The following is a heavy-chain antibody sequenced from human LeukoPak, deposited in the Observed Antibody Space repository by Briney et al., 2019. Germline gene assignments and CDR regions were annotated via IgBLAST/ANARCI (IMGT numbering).Heavy chain of an antibody. Sequence: GASVKVSCKASGYTFTSYGISWVRQAPGQGLEWMGWISAYNGNTNYAQNLQGRVTMTTDTSTSTAYMELRSLRSDDTAVYYCARVRYYYDSSGYFPSGFDPWGQGTLVTVSS. CDR1: GYTFTSYG. CDR2: ISAYNGNT. V-gene: IGHV1-18*01. CDR3: ARVRYYYDSSGYFPSGFDP. D-gene: IGHD3-22*01. J-gene: IGHJ5*02.